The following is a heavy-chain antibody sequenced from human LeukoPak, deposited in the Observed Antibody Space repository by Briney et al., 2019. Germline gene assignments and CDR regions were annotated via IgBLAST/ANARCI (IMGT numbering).Heavy chain of an antibody. D-gene: IGHD5-12*01. CDR3: AILLSGYQLYAFDI. Sequence: GGPLRLSCAASGFTFSSYGMHWVRQAPGKGLEWVAFIRYDGSNKYYADSVKGRFTISRDNSKNTLYLQMNSLRAEDTAVYYCAILLSGYQLYAFDIWGQGTMVTVSS. J-gene: IGHJ3*02. V-gene: IGHV3-30*02. CDR1: GFTFSSYG. CDR2: IRYDGSNK.